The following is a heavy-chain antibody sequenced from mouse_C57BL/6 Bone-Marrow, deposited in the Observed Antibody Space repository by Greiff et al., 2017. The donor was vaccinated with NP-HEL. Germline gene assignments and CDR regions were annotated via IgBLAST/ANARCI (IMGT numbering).Heavy chain of an antibody. CDR2: IDPENGDT. Sequence: EVQLHQSGAELVRPGASVKLSCTASGFNIKDDYMHWVKQRPEQGLEWIGWIDPENGDTEYASKFQGKATITADTSSNTAYLQLSSLTSEDTAVYYCTTYGSSFPWFAYWGQGTLVTVSA. CDR3: TTYGSSFPWFAY. V-gene: IGHV14-4*01. J-gene: IGHJ3*01. CDR1: GFNIKDDY. D-gene: IGHD1-1*01.